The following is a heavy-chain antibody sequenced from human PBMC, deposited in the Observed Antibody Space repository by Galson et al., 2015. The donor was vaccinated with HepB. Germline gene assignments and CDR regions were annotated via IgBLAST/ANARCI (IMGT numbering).Heavy chain of an antibody. V-gene: IGHV3-30*04. CDR3: ARDPEETLTWIQLWGGVPAVGYFDY. CDR2: ISYDGSNK. J-gene: IGHJ4*02. Sequence: SLRLSCAASGFTFSSYAMHWVRQAPGKGLEWVAVISYDGSNKYYADSVKGRFTISRDNSKNTLYLQMNSLRAEDTAVYYCARDPEETLTWIQLWGGVPAVGYFDYWGQGTLVTVSS. CDR1: GFTFSSYA. D-gene: IGHD5-18*01.